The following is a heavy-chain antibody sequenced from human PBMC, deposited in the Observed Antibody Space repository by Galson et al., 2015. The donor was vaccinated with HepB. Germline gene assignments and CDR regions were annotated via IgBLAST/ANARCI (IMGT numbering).Heavy chain of an antibody. Sequence: SVKVSCRASGGTFGSYAISWVRQAPGQGLEWMGGIIPIFGTANYAQKFQGRVTITADKSTSTAYMELSSLRSEDTAVYYCARVGSDFWSGYYSYFDYWGQGTLVTVSS. D-gene: IGHD3-3*01. J-gene: IGHJ4*02. CDR2: IIPIFGTA. V-gene: IGHV1-69*06. CDR1: GGTFGSYA. CDR3: ARVGSDFWSGYYSYFDY.